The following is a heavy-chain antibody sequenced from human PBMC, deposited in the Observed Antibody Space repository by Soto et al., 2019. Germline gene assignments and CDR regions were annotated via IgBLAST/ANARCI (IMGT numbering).Heavy chain of an antibody. V-gene: IGHV1-2*04. CDR2: INPNSGGT. CDR3: ATSGYDYWGGYFDY. D-gene: IGHD5-12*01. J-gene: IGHJ4*02. CDR1: EYSFTGYY. Sequence: ASVKVSCKASEYSFTGYYMHWVRQAPGQGLEWMGWINPNSGGTNYAQKFQGWVTMTRDTSISTAYMELSRLRSDDTAVYYCATSGYDYWGGYFDYWGQGTLVTVSS.